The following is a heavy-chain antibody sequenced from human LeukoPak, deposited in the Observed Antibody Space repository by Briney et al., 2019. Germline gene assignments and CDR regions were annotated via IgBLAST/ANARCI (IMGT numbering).Heavy chain of an antibody. CDR3: ARGRGTSGSNRDFYYYYYMDV. Sequence: ASVEVSCKASGYIFTDYAIHWLRQAPGQRPEWMGWMNAGNGNTKYSQKFQGRITLIRDTSAATAYMELSSLRHDDLAVYYCARGRGTSGSNRDFYYYYYMDVWGKGTTVTISS. V-gene: IGHV1-3*01. D-gene: IGHD2-15*01. CDR2: MNAGNGNT. CDR1: GYIFTDYA. J-gene: IGHJ6*03.